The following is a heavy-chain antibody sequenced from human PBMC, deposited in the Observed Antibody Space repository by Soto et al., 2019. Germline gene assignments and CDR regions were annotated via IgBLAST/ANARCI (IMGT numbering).Heavy chain of an antibody. J-gene: IGHJ4*02. CDR1: GGSISNYY. Sequence: SETLSLTCIVSGGSISNYYWSWIRQPPGKGLEWIGEVSHSGRTRYNPSLEGRVTISIDTSKNQFSLTLNSVTAADTALYYCARTPGYWGQGTLVTVSS. CDR2: VSHSGRT. CDR3: ARTPGY. V-gene: IGHV4-34*01.